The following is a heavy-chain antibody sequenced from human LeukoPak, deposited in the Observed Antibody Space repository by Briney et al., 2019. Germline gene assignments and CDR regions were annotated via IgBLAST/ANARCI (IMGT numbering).Heavy chain of an antibody. CDR3: ARALVVSSSWYLTSGDAFDI. D-gene: IGHD6-13*01. Sequence: SETLSLTCTVSDGSISGYYWSWIRQPPGKGLEWIGYIYYSGSTNYNPSLKSRVTISVDTSKNQFSLKLSSVTAADTAVYYCARALVVSSSWYLTSGDAFDIWGQGTMVTVSS. V-gene: IGHV4-59*01. CDR1: DGSISGYY. CDR2: IYYSGST. J-gene: IGHJ3*02.